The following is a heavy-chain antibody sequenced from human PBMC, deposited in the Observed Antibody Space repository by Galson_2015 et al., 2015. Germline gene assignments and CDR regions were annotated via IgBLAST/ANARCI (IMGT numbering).Heavy chain of an antibody. Sequence: SLRLSCAASGFTFSSYGMHWVRQAPGKGLEWVAVISYDGSNKYYADSVKGRFTISRDNSKNTLYLQTNSLRAEDTAVYYCASGELRKFNFDYWGQGTLVTVSS. J-gene: IGHJ4*02. V-gene: IGHV3-30*03. CDR1: GFTFSSYG. CDR3: ASGELRKFNFDY. D-gene: IGHD1-26*01. CDR2: ISYDGSNK.